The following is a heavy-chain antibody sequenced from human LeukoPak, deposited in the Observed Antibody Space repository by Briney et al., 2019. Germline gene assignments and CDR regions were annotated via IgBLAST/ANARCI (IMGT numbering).Heavy chain of an antibody. J-gene: IGHJ5*01. CDR3: AREHCSTTSCYFDS. V-gene: IGHV3-11*01. Sequence: GGSLRLSCAASGFTFSDYYMSWMRQAPGQGLEWVSYISTSGSTIYHADSVKGRFTISRDNAKNSLYLQMNSLRAEDSAVYYCAREHCSTTSCYFDSWGQGSLVTVSS. D-gene: IGHD2-2*01. CDR1: GFTFSDYY. CDR2: ISTSGSTI.